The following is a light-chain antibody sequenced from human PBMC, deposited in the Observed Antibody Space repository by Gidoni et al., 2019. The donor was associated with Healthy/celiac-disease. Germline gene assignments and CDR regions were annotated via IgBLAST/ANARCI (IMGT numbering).Light chain of an antibody. V-gene: IGLV2-23*01. CDR1: SSDVGSSNL. J-gene: IGLJ2*01. CDR2: EGS. CDR3: CSYAGSSTPVV. Sequence: QSALTPPASVSGSPGQSITISCTVTSSDVGSSNLVSWYQQHPGKAPKLMIYEGSKRPSGVSNRFSGSKSGNTASLTISGLQAEDEADYYCCSYAGSSTPVVFGGGTKLTVL.